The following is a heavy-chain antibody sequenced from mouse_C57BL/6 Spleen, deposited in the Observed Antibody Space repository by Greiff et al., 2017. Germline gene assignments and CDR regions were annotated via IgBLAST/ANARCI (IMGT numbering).Heavy chain of an antibody. CDR2: INPNNGGT. V-gene: IGHV1-18*01. CDR3: ARVHYGSSYDYFDY. Sequence: VQLQQSGPELVKPGASVKIPCKASGYTFTDYNMDWVKQSHGKSLEWIGDINPNNGGTIYNQKFKGKATLTVDKSSSTAYMELRSLTSEDTAVYYCARVHYGSSYDYFDYWGQGTTLTVSS. J-gene: IGHJ2*01. D-gene: IGHD1-1*01. CDR1: GYTFTDYN.